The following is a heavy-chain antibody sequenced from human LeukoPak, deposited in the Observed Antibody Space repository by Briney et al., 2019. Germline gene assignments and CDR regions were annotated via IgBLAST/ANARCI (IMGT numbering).Heavy chain of an antibody. V-gene: IGHV1-18*01. D-gene: IGHD3-10*01. CDR2: ISAYNGNT. J-gene: IGHJ5*02. Sequence: ASVKVSCKASCYTFTSYGISWVRQAPGQGLEWMGWISAYNGNTNYAQKLQGRVTMTTDTSTSTAYMELRSLRSDDTAVYYCARKKKIYGSGSNWFDPWGQGTLVTVSS. CDR3: ARKKKIYGSGSNWFDP. CDR1: CYTFTSYG.